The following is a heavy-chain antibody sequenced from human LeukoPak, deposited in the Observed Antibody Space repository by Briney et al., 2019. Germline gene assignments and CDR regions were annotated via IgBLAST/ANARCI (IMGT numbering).Heavy chain of an antibody. Sequence: SETLSLTCTVSGGSITSTTYYWGWIRQPPGKGLEWIGTIYYSGSTYYNPSLKSRVTISLDTSKNQFSLKLTSVTAADTAVYYCVRGDYYDSSGPTGDFDYWGQGILVTVSS. CDR1: GGSITSTTYY. J-gene: IGHJ4*02. D-gene: IGHD3-22*01. CDR2: IYYSGST. CDR3: VRGDYYDSSGPTGDFDY. V-gene: IGHV4-39*07.